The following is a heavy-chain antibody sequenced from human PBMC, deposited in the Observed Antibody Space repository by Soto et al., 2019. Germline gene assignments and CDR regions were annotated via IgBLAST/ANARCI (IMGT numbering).Heavy chain of an antibody. CDR1: GFTFSSYA. CDR2: ISGSGGST. V-gene: IGHV3-23*01. CDR3: AKKSAIWELLQPLDY. J-gene: IGHJ4*02. Sequence: GGSLRLSCAASGFTFSSYAMSWVRQAPGKGLEWVSAISGSGGSTYYADSVKGRFTISRDNSKNMLYLQMNSLRAEDTAVYYCAKKSAIWELLQPLDYWGQGTLVTVSS. D-gene: IGHD1-26*01.